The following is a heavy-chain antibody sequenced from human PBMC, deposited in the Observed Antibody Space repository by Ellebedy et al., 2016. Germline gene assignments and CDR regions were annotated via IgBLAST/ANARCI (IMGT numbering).Heavy chain of an antibody. J-gene: IGHJ3*02. Sequence: ASVKVSCKVSGYTLTDLSMHWVRQAPGKGLEWMGDFDPEDGETIYAQKFQGRVTMTEDTSTDTAYMELSSLRSEDTAVYYCATDLRYCINDVCFKRYDAFDIWGQGTMVTVSS. D-gene: IGHD2-8*01. CDR1: GYTLTDLS. CDR3: ATDLRYCINDVCFKRYDAFDI. CDR2: FDPEDGET. V-gene: IGHV1-24*01.